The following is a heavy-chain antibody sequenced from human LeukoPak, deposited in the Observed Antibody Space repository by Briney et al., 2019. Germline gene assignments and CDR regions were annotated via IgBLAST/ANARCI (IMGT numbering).Heavy chain of an antibody. CDR1: GYPFTTYD. Sequence: ASVKVSCKASGYPFTTYDINWVRQAPGQGLEWMGIINPSGGSTSYAQKFQGRVTMTRDTSTSTVYMELSSLRSEDTAVYYCARVEGIPAAYYYYGMDVWGQGTTVTVSS. J-gene: IGHJ6*02. CDR2: INPSGGST. D-gene: IGHD3-10*01. CDR3: ARVEGIPAAYYYYGMDV. V-gene: IGHV1-46*01.